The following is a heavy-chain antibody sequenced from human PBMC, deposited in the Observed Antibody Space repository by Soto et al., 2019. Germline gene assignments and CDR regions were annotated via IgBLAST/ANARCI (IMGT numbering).Heavy chain of an antibody. CDR1: GAHISTGNW. CDR3: ARHSSYYYDSSAYYDS. J-gene: IGHJ5*01. D-gene: IGHD3-22*01. Sequence: QVHLQESGPGLVQSSGTLSLTCGVSGAHISTGNWWTWVRQPPGKGLEWIGEIYHGGNTNYRPSLKSRVTISVYKAKNQFSLRLSSVTAADTAVYYCARHSSYYYDSSAYYDSWGQGALVTVSS. V-gene: IGHV4-4*02. CDR2: IYHGGNT.